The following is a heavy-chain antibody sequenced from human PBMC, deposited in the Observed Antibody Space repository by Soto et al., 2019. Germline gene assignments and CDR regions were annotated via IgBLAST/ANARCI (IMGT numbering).Heavy chain of an antibody. CDR3: ARDPGGSGMDV. CDR1: GGSISSGDYY. J-gene: IGHJ6*02. V-gene: IGHV4-30-4*01. Sequence: SETLSLTCTVSGGSISSGDYYWSWIRQPPGKGLEWIGYIYYSGSTYYNPSLKSRVTISVDTSKNQFSLKLSSVTAADTAVYYCARDPGGSGMDVWRQATTVTVSS. D-gene: IGHD3-10*01. CDR2: IYYSGST.